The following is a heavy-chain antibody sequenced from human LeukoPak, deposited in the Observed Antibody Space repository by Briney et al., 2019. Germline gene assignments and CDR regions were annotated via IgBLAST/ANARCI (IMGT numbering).Heavy chain of an antibody. CDR1: GFTFSSYW. V-gene: IGHV3-7*01. J-gene: IGHJ4*02. CDR3: ARGSGSGSYFD. Sequence: PGGSLRLSCAASGFTFSSYWMSWVRQAPGKGLEWLANIKQDGSEKYYVDSVKGRFTISRDNAKNSLYLQMNSLRAEDTAVYYCARGSGSGSYFDWGQGTLVTVSS. D-gene: IGHD3-10*01. CDR2: IKQDGSEK.